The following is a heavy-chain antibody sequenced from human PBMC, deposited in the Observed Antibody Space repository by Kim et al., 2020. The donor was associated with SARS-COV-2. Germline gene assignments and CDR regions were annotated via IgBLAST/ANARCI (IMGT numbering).Heavy chain of an antibody. D-gene: IGHD5-18*01. CDR1: GGSISSGGYS. CDR3: ARALDTAYEYYYYMDV. CDR2: IYHSGST. V-gene: IGHV4-30-2*01. J-gene: IGHJ6*03. Sequence: SETLSLTCAVSGGSISSGGYSWSWIRQPPGKGLEWIGYIYHSGSTYYNPSLKSRVTISVDRSKNQFSLKLSSVTAADTAVYYCARALDTAYEYYYYMDVWGKGTTVTVSS.